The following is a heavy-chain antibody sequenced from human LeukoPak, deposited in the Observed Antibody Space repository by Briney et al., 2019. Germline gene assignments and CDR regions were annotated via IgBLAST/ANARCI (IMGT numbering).Heavy chain of an antibody. V-gene: IGHV1-69*13. J-gene: IGHJ4*02. Sequence: SVKVSCKASGGTFSSYAISWVRQAPGQGLEWMGGIIPIFGTANYAQKFQGRVTITADESTSTAYMELSSLRSEDTAVYYCARVSVAGAPVHYFDYWGQGTLVTVPS. CDR2: IIPIFGTA. CDR3: ARVSVAGAPVHYFDY. D-gene: IGHD6-19*01. CDR1: GGTFSSYA.